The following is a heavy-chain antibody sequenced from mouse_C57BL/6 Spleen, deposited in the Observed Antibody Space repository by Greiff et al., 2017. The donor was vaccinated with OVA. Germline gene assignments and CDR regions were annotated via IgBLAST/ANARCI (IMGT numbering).Heavy chain of an antibody. D-gene: IGHD2-4*01. J-gene: IGHJ2*01. V-gene: IGHV1-77*01. CDR1: GYTFTDYY. CDR3: ARSDYDYDVGFDY. CDR2: IGPGSGST. Sequence: VQLQQSGAELVKPGASVKISCKASGYTFTDYYINWVKQRPGQGLEWIGKIGPGSGSTYYNEKFKGKATLTADKSSSTSEDSAVYFCARSDYDYDVGFDYWGQGTTLTVSS.